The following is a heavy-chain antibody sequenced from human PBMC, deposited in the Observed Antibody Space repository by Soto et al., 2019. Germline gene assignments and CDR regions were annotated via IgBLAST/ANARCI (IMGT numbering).Heavy chain of an antibody. Sequence: LSLTCTVSGGSVSSGSYYWSWMRQPPGKGLEWIGYIYYSGSTNYNPSLKSRVTISVDTSKNQFSLKLSSVTAADTAVYYCARGYCSGGSCYSDVVYCDYGGQGTLVTVS. CDR2: IYYSGST. D-gene: IGHD2-15*01. V-gene: IGHV4-61*01. CDR3: ARGYCSGGSCYSDVVYCDY. CDR1: GGSVSSGSYY. J-gene: IGHJ4*02.